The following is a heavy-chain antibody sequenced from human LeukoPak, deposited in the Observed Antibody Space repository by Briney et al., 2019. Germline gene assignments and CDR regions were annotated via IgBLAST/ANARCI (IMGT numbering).Heavy chain of an antibody. CDR1: GYSISSGFY. CDR2: IYHSGST. D-gene: IGHD1-1*01. V-gene: IGHV4-38-2*02. J-gene: IGHJ4*02. CDR3: ARGVGLTQGGTFDY. Sequence: PSETLSRTCTVSGYSISSGFYWGWIRQPPGKGLEWIGSIYHSGSTHYNSSLKSRVTISVDTSKNQLSLKLSSVTAADTAVYYCARGVGLTQGGTFDYWGQGTLVTVSS.